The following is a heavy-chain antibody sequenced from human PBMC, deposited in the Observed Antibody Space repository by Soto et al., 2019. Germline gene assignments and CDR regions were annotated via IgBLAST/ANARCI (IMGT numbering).Heavy chain of an antibody. V-gene: IGHV3-33*01. CDR2: VWYDGKKK. CDR3: AGGSVNGMDI. Sequence: QEQLVESGGGVVQPGGSLRLSCAASGFTFTNYDMQWVRQAPGKGLEWVAIVWYDGKKKYYGDSVKGRFAVSRDNSNNVVSLQMNSLRVEDTAVYYCAGGSVNGMDIWGQGTTVTVSS. D-gene: IGHD3-16*01. CDR1: GFTFTNYD. J-gene: IGHJ6*02.